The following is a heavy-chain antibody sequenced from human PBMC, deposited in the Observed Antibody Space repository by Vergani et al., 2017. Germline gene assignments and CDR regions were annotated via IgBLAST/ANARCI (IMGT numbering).Heavy chain of an antibody. CDR1: GFTVSSNY. D-gene: IGHD5-24*01. Sequence: EVQLVESGGGLIQPGGSLRLSCAASGFTVSSNYMSWVRPAPGKGLEWVSVIYSGGSTYYADSVKGRFTISRDNSKNTLYLQMNSLRAEDTAVYYCARSPRDAEYFQHWGQGTLVTVSS. J-gene: IGHJ1*01. V-gene: IGHV3-53*01. CDR3: ARSPRDAEYFQH. CDR2: IYSGGST.